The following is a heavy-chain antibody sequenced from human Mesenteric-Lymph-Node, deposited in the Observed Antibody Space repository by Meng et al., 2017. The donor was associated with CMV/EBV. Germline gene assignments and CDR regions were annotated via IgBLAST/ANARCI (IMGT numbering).Heavy chain of an antibody. CDR1: GFTFRDYA. CDR3: AKDSSGYYSHFDC. V-gene: IGHV3-9*01. D-gene: IGHD3-22*01. J-gene: IGHJ4*02. CDR2: ISWNSGDT. Sequence: GGSLRLSCVASGFTFRDYAMHWVRLVPGEGLEWVSGISWNSGDTYYADSVRGRFAISRDNARNTLYLQMDSLRADDTAFYYCAKDSSGYYSHFDCWGQGTLVTVSS.